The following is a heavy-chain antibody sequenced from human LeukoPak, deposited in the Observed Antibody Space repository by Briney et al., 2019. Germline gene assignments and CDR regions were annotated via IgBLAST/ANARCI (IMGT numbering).Heavy chain of an antibody. V-gene: IGHV3-15*01. D-gene: IGHD2-2*02. Sequence: GGSLRLSCAASGFTFSNAWMSWVRQAPGKGLEWVGRIKSKTDGGTTDYAAPVKGRFTISRDDSKNTLYLQTNSLKTEDTAVYYCTTVDPLDIVVVPAAIGFDYWGQGTLVTVSS. J-gene: IGHJ4*02. CDR3: TTVDPLDIVVVPAAIGFDY. CDR1: GFTFSNAW. CDR2: IKSKTDGGTT.